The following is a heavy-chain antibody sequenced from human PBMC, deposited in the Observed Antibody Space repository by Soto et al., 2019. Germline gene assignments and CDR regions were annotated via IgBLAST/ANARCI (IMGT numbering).Heavy chain of an antibody. CDR2: INHSGST. J-gene: IGHJ5*02. Sequence: SKTLSLTCTVSGGSISSGDYYWSWIRQPPGKGLEWIGEINHSGSTNYTPSLKSRVTISVDTSKNKFSLKLSSVTAADTAVYYCARRRYYYGSGTKPHNWFDPWGQGTLVTVSS. D-gene: IGHD3-10*01. CDR3: ARRRYYYGSGTKPHNWFDP. CDR1: GGSISSGDYY. V-gene: IGHV4-39*07.